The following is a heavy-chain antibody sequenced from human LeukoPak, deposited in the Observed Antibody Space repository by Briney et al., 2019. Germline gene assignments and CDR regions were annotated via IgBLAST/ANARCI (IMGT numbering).Heavy chain of an antibody. D-gene: IGHD1-26*01. J-gene: IGHJ4*02. CDR2: IDTDGSIS. V-gene: IGHV3-74*01. CDR1: GFTFGNYW. CDR3: VRDLGGRYGY. Sequence: GGSLRLSCAASGFTFGNYWMHWVRQVPGKGLVWVSRIDTDGSISNYADSARSRFTISRDNARNNLYLQMNSLRAEDTAVYYCVRDLGGRYGYWGQGTLVTVSS.